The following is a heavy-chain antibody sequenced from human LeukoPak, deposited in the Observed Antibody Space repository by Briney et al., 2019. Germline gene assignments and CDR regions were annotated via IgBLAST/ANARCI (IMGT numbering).Heavy chain of an antibody. D-gene: IGHD2-2*01. CDR1: GFTFSSYG. Sequence: PGGSLRLSCAASGFTFSSYGMSWVRQAPGKGLEWVSAISGSGGSTYYADSVKGRFTISRDNSKNTLCLQMNSLRAEDTAVYYCAKDQYQLLNAFDYWGQGTLVTVSS. J-gene: IGHJ4*02. CDR2: ISGSGGST. V-gene: IGHV3-23*01. CDR3: AKDQYQLLNAFDY.